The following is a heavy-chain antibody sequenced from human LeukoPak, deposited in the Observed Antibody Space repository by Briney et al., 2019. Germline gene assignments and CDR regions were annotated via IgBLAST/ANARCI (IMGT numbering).Heavy chain of an antibody. Sequence: SETLSLTCTVSGGSIRSYYWSWLRQSPGKGLEWIGYIYYSGSSNYNPSLKSRVTISVDTSKNQFSLKLNSVTAADTAIYYCARGTALYSSSWFDPWGQGTLVTVSS. D-gene: IGHD6-6*01. V-gene: IGHV4-59*01. J-gene: IGHJ5*02. CDR3: ARGTALYSSSWFDP. CDR1: GGSIRSYY. CDR2: IYYSGSS.